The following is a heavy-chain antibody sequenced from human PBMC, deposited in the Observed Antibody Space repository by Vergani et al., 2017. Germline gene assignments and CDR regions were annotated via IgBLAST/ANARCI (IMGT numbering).Heavy chain of an antibody. CDR1: GGTFSSYA. V-gene: IGHV1-69*01. J-gene: IGHJ6*03. D-gene: IGHD6-6*01. CDR3: ARAVAARPHYYYYYMDG. CDR2: IIPIFGTA. Sequence: QVQLVQSGAEVKKPGSSVKVSCKASGGTFSSYAISWVRQAPGQGLEWMGGIIPIFGTANYAQKFQGRVTITADESTSTAYMGLSSLRSEDTAVYYCARAVAARPHYYYYYMDGWSKGTTVTVSS.